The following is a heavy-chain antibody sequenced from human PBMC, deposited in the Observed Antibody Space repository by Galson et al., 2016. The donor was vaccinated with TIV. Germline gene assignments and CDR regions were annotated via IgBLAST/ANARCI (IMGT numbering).Heavy chain of an antibody. V-gene: IGHV3-23*01. CDR3: AKYVITIPVAGFDY. J-gene: IGHJ4*02. CDR2: IGPGNDV. D-gene: IGHD6-13*01. CDR1: GFAFSTYA. Sequence: SLRLSCAASGFAFSTYAMNWVRQPPGKGLEWVSTIGPGNDVHYADSVNGRFTISRDNSKSTLFLQMNSLRAEDTAVYYCAKYVITIPVAGFDYWAREPWSPSPQ.